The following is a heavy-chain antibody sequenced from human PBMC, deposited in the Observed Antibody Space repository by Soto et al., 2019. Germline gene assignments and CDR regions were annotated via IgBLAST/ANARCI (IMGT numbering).Heavy chain of an antibody. J-gene: IGHJ6*02. CDR3: ARDQTYSSSWYYYYYYGMDV. Sequence: QVQLVESGGGEVQPGRPLRLSCAASGFTFSSYAMHWVRQAPGKGLEWVAVISYDGSNKYYADSVKGRFTISRDNSKNTLYLQMNSLSAEDTAVYYCARDQTYSSSWYYYYYYGMDVWGQGTTVTVSS. CDR2: ISYDGSNK. D-gene: IGHD6-13*01. CDR1: GFTFSSYA. V-gene: IGHV3-30-3*01.